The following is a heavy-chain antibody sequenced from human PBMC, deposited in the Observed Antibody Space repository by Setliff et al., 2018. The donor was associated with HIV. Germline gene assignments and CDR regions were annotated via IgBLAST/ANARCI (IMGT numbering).Heavy chain of an antibody. CDR1: GFAFSSSE. V-gene: IGHV3-48*03. D-gene: IGHD1-26*01. CDR2: ISYSGSAI. Sequence: PGGSLRLSCAASGFAFSSSEMNWVRQAPGKGLEWVAYISYSGSAIHYADSVKGRFTISRDNAKNSLYLQMNSLRAEDTAVYYCARDRVVGATLDPLDLWGQGTMVTVSS. CDR3: ARDRVVGATLDPLDL. J-gene: IGHJ3*01.